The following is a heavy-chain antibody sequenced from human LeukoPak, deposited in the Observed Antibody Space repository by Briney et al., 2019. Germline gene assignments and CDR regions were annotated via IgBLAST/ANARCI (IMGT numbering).Heavy chain of an antibody. CDR3: MRHEEEDGYNAKPFDF. J-gene: IGHJ4*02. V-gene: IGHV4-39*01. CDR2: IYYSGNT. Sequence: PSETLSLTCTVSGGSISNSNYYWGWVRQPPGKGLEWIGTIYYSGNTYYTPSLKSRVTISVDTSKNQLSLRLSSVTAADTAVYFCMRHEEEDGYNAKPFDFWGQGTLVTVSS. D-gene: IGHD5-24*01. CDR1: GGSISNSNYY.